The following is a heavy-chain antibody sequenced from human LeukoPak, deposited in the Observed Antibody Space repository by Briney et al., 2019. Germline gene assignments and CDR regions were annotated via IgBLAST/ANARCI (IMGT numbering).Heavy chain of an antibody. Sequence: SETLSLTCAAYGGSFSGYYWSWIRQPPGKGLEWIGEINHSGSTNYNPSLKSRVTISVDTSKNQFSLKLSSVTAADTAVYYCARTLVGKFYYYGMDVWGQGTTVTVSS. CDR2: INHSGST. V-gene: IGHV4-34*01. J-gene: IGHJ6*02. CDR1: GGSFSGYY. D-gene: IGHD1-26*01. CDR3: ARTLVGKFYYYGMDV.